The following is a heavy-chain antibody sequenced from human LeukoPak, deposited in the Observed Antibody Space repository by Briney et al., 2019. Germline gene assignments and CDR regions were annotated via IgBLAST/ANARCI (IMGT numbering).Heavy chain of an antibody. CDR3: AKDLSPYGGNSVTDY. V-gene: IGHV3-23*01. CDR1: GFTFTSLA. CDR2: ISGSGGST. J-gene: IGHJ4*02. D-gene: IGHD4-23*01. Sequence: GGSLRLSCAASGFTFTSLAISGVAQAPGKGLEWVSAISGSGGSTYYADSVKGRFTISRDNSKNTLYLQMNSLRAEDTAVYYCAKDLSPYGGNSVTDYWGQGTLVTVSS.